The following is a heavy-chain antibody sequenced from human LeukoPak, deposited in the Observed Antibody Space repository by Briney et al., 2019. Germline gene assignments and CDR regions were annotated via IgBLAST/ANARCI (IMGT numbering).Heavy chain of an antibody. J-gene: IGHJ6*03. CDR2: ISYDGSNK. CDR3: AREIRAYSGASPTGHYLDL. D-gene: IGHD5-12*01. Sequence: GSLTLAFAASACSFNCYTWHWVRPAPAKGLEWVALISYDGSNKYYADSVNGRFTISRDSSKNTLYLQMNSLRAEDTAAYSCAREIRAYSGASPTGHYLDLWGEGTTVTVSS. V-gene: IGHV3-30-3*01. CDR1: ACSFNCYT.